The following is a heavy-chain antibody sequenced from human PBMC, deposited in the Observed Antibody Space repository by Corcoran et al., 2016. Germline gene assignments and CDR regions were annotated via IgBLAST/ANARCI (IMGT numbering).Heavy chain of an antibody. D-gene: IGHD1-20*01. CDR3: ARDRDNHYYGMDV. Sequence: QVQLQESGPGLVKPSETLSLTCTVSGGSISSYYWSWIRQPPGKGLEWIGYIYYSGSTNYNPSLKSRVTISVDTSKNQFSLKLSSVTAADTAVYYCARDRDNHYYGMDVWGQGTTVTVSS. V-gene: IGHV4-59*01. CDR2: IYYSGST. J-gene: IGHJ6*02. CDR1: GGSISSYY.